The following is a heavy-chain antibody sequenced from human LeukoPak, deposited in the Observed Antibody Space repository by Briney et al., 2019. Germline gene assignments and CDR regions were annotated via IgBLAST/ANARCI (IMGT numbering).Heavy chain of an antibody. CDR1: GYSISSGYY. J-gene: IGHJ5*02. D-gene: IGHD2-2*01. Sequence: SETLSLTCTVSGYSISSGYYWGWIRQPPGKGLEWIRSIYHSGSTYYNPSLKSRVTISVDTSKNQFSLKLSSVTAADTAVYYCARIVVVPAADNWSDPWGQGTLVTVSS. CDR3: ARIVVVPAADNWSDP. CDR2: IYHSGST. V-gene: IGHV4-38-2*02.